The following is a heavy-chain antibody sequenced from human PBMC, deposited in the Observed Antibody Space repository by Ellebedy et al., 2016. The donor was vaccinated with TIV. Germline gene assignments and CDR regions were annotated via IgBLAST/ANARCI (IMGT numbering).Heavy chain of an antibody. V-gene: IGHV3-23*01. CDR1: GFPFSTHT. Sequence: PGGSLRLSCAASGFPFSTHTMSWVRQAPGKGLEWASIISYSGYTSFYADSVKGRFTISRDNSKNTLYLQMNSLRAEDTASYYCAGGGPDYTYGFIGAWGQGTLVTVSS. D-gene: IGHD5-18*01. J-gene: IGHJ5*02. CDR3: AGGGPDYTYGFIGA. CDR2: ISYSGYTS.